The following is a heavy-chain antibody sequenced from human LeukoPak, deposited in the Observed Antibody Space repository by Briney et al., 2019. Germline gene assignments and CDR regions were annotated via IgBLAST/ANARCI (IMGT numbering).Heavy chain of an antibody. CDR3: ARDSRYGYSNDY. J-gene: IGHJ4*02. CDR2: IYSDGST. D-gene: IGHD5-18*01. V-gene: IGHV3-66*01. Sequence: GGSLRLSCAVAGFIVSGDHMNWVRQVPGKGPEWVSVIYSDGSTYYADSVKGRFSISRDSSENTVYLQMNSLRAEDTAVYYCARDSRYGYSNDYWGQGTLVTVSS. CDR1: GFIVSGDH.